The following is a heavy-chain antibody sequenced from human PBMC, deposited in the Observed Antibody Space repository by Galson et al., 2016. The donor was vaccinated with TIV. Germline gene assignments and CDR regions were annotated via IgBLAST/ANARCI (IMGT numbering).Heavy chain of an antibody. Sequence: ETLSLPCSVSGGSLTSRDSYWGWIRQPPGKGLEWIGSINYSGNTYYNPSLQSRVTISVDTSKNQFSLKLSSVTAADTAVYYCARQGRETIFGVVKGAYFQHWGQGTLVTVSS. J-gene: IGHJ1*01. CDR2: INYSGNT. CDR3: ARQGRETIFGVVKGAYFQH. D-gene: IGHD3-3*01. V-gene: IGHV4-39*07. CDR1: GGSLTSRDSY.